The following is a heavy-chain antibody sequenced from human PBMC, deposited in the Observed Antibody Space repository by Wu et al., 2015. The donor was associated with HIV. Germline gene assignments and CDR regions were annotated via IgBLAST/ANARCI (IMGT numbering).Heavy chain of an antibody. CDR1: GYTFTGYY. Sequence: QVQLVQSGAEVKKPGASVKVSCKASGYTFTGYYMHWVRQAPGQGLEWMGWINPNSGGTNYAQKFQGRVTMTRDTSISTAYMELSRLRSDDTAVYYCARDRVVVVPAGMGYYYYYMDVVGTKGPRSPSP. V-gene: IGHV1-2*02. D-gene: IGHD2-2*01. CDR3: ARDRVVVVPAGMGYYYYYMDV. J-gene: IGHJ6*03. CDR2: INPNSGGT.